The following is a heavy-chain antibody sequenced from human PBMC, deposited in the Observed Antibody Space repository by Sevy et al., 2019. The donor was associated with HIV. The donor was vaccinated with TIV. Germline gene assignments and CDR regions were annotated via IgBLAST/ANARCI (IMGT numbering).Heavy chain of an antibody. CDR3: PRARAYYYDNSGYSFDY. CDR2: IKQDGSEK. CDR1: GFTLSSYW. J-gene: IGHJ4*02. V-gene: IGHV3-7*01. D-gene: IGHD3-22*01. Sequence: GGSLRLSCAASGFTLSSYWMSWVRQAPGKGLEWVANIKQDGSEKYYVDSVKGRFTISRDNAKNSLYLQMNSLRVEDTAAYYCPRARAYYYDNSGYSFDYWGQGTLVTVSS.